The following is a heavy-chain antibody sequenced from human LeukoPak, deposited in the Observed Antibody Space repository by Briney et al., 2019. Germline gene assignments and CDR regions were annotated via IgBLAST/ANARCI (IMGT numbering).Heavy chain of an antibody. Sequence: GRSLRLSCAASGFTFSSYAMHWVRQAPGKGLEWVAVISYDGSNKYYADSVKGRFTISRDSSKNTLYLQMNSLRAEDTAVYYCARVRSLRGYSYGVDYWGQGTLVTVSS. D-gene: IGHD5-18*01. V-gene: IGHV3-30*01. CDR2: ISYDGSNK. CDR3: ARVRSLRGYSYGVDY. CDR1: GFTFSSYA. J-gene: IGHJ4*02.